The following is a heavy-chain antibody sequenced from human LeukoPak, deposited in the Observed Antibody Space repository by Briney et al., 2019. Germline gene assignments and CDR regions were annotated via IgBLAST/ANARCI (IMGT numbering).Heavy chain of an antibody. Sequence: PSETLSLTCAVYGGSFSGYYWSWIRQPPGKGLEWIGEINHSGSTNYNPSLKSRVTTSVDTSKNQLSLELTSVTAADTAVYYCARHGTVSSGSYFDYWGQGTQVTLS. V-gene: IGHV4-34*01. CDR1: GGSFSGYY. CDR2: INHSGST. CDR3: ARHGTVSSGSYFDY. D-gene: IGHD1-26*01. J-gene: IGHJ4*02.